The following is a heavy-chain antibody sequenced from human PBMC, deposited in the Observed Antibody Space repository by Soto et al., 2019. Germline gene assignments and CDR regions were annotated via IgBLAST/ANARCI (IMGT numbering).Heavy chain of an antibody. Sequence: GGSLRLSCAASGFTFSSSEMYWVRQAPGKGLEWISYIHPGGQTIFYAESVKGRFTISRDNAKHSVYLQMDSLRAEDTAVYYCARRGSRWGRGTKVTVSS. D-gene: IGHD2-15*01. J-gene: IGHJ3*01. CDR3: ARRGSR. CDR1: GFTFSSSE. V-gene: IGHV3-48*03. CDR2: IHPGGQTI.